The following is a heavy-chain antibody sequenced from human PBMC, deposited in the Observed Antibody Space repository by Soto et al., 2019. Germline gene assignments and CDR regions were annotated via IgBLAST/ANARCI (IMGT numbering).Heavy chain of an antibody. V-gene: IGHV4-59*01. Sequence: SEPLSLTCTVSGDSISTFYWGWMRQSPGKELEWIGYVYYTGSTNYNPSLKSRVTISVDRSKNQFSLKLTSANAADTAVYYCARGRTVRNYADDSSDYFYFFDYWGQGTRVTVSS. D-gene: IGHD3-22*01. CDR1: GDSISTFY. CDR2: VYYTGST. CDR3: ARGRTVRNYADDSSDYFYFFDY. J-gene: IGHJ4*02.